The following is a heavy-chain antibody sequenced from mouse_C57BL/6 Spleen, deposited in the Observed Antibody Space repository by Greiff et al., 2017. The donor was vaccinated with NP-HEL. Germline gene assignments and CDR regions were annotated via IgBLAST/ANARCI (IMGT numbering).Heavy chain of an antibody. CDR1: GYTFTSCW. D-gene: IGHD4-1*01. CDR2: IDPSDSYT. CDR3: ARWGLGRVDY. V-gene: IGHV1-69*01. J-gene: IGHJ2*01. Sequence: QVQLQQPGAELVMPGASVKLSCKASGYTFTSCWMHWVKQRPGQGLEWIGEIDPSDSYTNYNQKFKGKSTLTVDKSSSTAYMQLSSLTSEDSAVYYCARWGLGRVDYWGQGTTLTVSS.